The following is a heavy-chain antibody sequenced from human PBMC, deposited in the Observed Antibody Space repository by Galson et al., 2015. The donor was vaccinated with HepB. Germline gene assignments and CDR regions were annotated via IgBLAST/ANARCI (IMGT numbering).Heavy chain of an antibody. D-gene: IGHD3-22*01. CDR3: ARGYYYDSSALYGGWFDP. J-gene: IGHJ5*02. CDR2: IYPGDSDT. Sequence: QSGAEVKKPGESLKISCKGSGYSFTSYWIGWVRQMPGKGLEWMGIIYPGDSDTRYSPSFQGQVTISADKSISTAYLQWSSLKASDTAMYYCARGYYYDSSALYGGWFDPWGQGTLVTVSS. CDR1: GYSFTSYW. V-gene: IGHV5-51*03.